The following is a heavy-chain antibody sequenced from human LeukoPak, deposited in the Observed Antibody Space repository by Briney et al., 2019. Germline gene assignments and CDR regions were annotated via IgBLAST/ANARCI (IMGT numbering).Heavy chain of an antibody. CDR2: ISAYNGNT. CDR3: ATERLRYCSSTSCYDAFDI. CDR1: GYTFTSYG. J-gene: IGHJ3*02. Sequence: ASVKVSCKASGYTFTSYGISWVRQAPGQGLEWMGWISAYNGNTNYAQKLQGRVTMTEDTSTDTAYMELSSLRSEDTAVYYCATERLRYCSSTSCYDAFDIWGQGTMVTVSS. V-gene: IGHV1-18*01. D-gene: IGHD2-2*01.